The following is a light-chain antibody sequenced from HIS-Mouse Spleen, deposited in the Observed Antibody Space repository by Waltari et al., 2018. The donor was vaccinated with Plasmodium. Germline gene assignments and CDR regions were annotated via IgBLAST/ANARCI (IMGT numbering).Light chain of an antibody. CDR3: QQYNNWSFT. J-gene: IGKJ3*01. CDR1: QSVSSN. V-gene: IGKV3-15*01. CDR2: GAS. Sequence: EIVMTQSPATLSVSPGERATLPCRASQSVSSNLAWYQQKPGQAPRLLIYGASTRANVIPARFSGSGSGTEFTLTISSLQSEDFAVYYCQQYNNWSFTFGPGTKVDIK.